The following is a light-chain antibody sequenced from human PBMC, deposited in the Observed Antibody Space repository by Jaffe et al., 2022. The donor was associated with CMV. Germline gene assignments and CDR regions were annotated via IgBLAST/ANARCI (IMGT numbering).Light chain of an antibody. J-gene: IGKJ1*01. CDR2: ASS. V-gene: IGKV1-6*01. Sequence: AIQLTQSPSSLSASVGDRITITCRASQVIRNDLSWYQQIPGKAPKLLIFASSNLQSGVPSRFSGSGSGTDFTLTISSLQPEDFATYYCLQDYDYPWAFGQGTKVEIK. CDR1: QVIRND. CDR3: LQDYDYPWA.